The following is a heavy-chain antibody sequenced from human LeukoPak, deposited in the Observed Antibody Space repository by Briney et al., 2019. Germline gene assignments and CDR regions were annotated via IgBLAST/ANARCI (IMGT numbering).Heavy chain of an antibody. CDR3: ARGPWFGELSDAFDI. D-gene: IGHD3-10*01. V-gene: IGHV1-2*02. CDR2: VNPNSGGT. J-gene: IGHJ3*02. Sequence: GASVKVSCKASGYTFTGYYIHWVRQAPGQGLEWMAWVNPNSGGTNYAQKFQGRVTMTRDTSISTAYMELSRLRSDDTAVYYCARGPWFGELSDAFDIWGQGTIVTVSS. CDR1: GYTFTGYY.